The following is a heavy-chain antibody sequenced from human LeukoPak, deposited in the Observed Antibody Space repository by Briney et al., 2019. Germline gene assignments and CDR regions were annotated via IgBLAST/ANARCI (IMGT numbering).Heavy chain of an antibody. V-gene: IGHV3-9*01. J-gene: IGHJ6*02. CDR2: ICWYSGDI. D-gene: IGHD3-16*01. Sequence: PGGSLRLSCSASGFNLDDYAMHWPRPAPGKGVECGSDICWYSGDIGYADSVKGRFTIYRDNAMKFLYLQMKSLRAEDTALYYFAKDIRRFCGGGSSGMDVWGQGTTVTVSS. CDR1: GFNLDDYA. CDR3: AKDIRRFCGGGSSGMDV.